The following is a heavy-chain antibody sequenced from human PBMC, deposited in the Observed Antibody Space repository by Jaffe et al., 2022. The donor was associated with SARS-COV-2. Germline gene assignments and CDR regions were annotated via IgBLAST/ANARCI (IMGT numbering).Heavy chain of an antibody. CDR3: ARGRAAAGNPEVYYYYYGMDV. Sequence: QVQLQESGPGLVKPSQTLSLTCTVSGGSISSGNYYWSWIRQPAGKGLEWIGRIYTSGSTNYNTSLKSRVTISVDTSKNQFSLKLSSVTAADTAVYYCARGRAAAGNPEVYYYYYGMDVWGQGTTVTVSS. J-gene: IGHJ6*02. CDR1: GGSISSGNYY. D-gene: IGHD6-13*01. V-gene: IGHV4-61*02. CDR2: IYTSGST.